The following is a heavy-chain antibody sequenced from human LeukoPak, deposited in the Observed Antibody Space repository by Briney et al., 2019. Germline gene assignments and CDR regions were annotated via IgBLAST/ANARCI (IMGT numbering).Heavy chain of an antibody. J-gene: IGHJ4*02. V-gene: IGHV1-2*02. Sequence: ASVKVSCEASGYTFTGYYMHWVRQAPGQGLEWMGWINPNSGGTNYAQKFQGRVTMTRDTSISTAYMELSRLRSDDTAVYYCARMVGWELRPSDYWGQGTLVTVSS. CDR1: GYTFTGYY. CDR2: INPNSGGT. D-gene: IGHD1-26*01. CDR3: ARMVGWELRPSDY.